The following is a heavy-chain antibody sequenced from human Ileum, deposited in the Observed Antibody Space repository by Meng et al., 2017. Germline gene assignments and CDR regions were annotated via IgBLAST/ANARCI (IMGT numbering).Heavy chain of an antibody. V-gene: IGHV3-74*01. CDR1: GFTFSSDW. Sequence: GESLKISCAASGFTFSSDWMHWVRQAPGKGLVWVSRMNSDGSIINYADSVKGRFTISRDNAKNTLYVQMNSLRADDTGVYYCARDPGYAAFDIWGQGTKVTVSS. J-gene: IGHJ3*02. D-gene: IGHD5-18*01. CDR3: ARDPGYAAFDI. CDR2: MNSDGSII.